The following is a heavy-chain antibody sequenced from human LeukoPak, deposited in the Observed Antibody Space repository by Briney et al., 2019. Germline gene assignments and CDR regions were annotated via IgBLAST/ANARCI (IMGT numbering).Heavy chain of an antibody. V-gene: IGHV3-30*04. CDR1: GFTFSSYA. D-gene: IGHD3-3*01. CDR3: ARDLYDFWSGYLSYFDY. CDR2: ISYDGSIK. Sequence: GGSLRLSCAASGFTFSSYAVHWVRQAPGKGLEWVAVISYDGSIKYYADSVKGRFTISRDNSKNTLYLQMNSLRAEDTAVYYCARDLYDFWSGYLSYFDYWGQGTLVTVSS. J-gene: IGHJ4*02.